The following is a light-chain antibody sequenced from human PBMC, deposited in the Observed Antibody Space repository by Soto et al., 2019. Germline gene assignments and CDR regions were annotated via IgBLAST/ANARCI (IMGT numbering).Light chain of an antibody. V-gene: IGLV2-14*01. J-gene: IGLJ3*02. CDR3: SSFTSSNTVV. CDR1: SSDVGGYKY. Sequence: QSALTQPASVSRSPGQSITISCTGTSSDVGGYKYVSWYQQHPGKAPKLMIYEVSNRPSGVSNHFSGSKSGNTASLTISGLQAEDETDYYCSSFTSSNTVVFGGGTKLTVL. CDR2: EVS.